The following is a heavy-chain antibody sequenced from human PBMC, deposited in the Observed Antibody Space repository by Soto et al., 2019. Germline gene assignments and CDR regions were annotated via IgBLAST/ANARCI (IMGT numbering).Heavy chain of an antibody. CDR1: GFTFSTYS. J-gene: IGHJ6*02. D-gene: IGHD3-10*01. CDR2: ITGSSGHK. V-gene: IGHV3-21*01. CDR3: ARDGEAHFGLDV. Sequence: PGVSLRLSCTASGFTFSTYSLNWVRQAPGKGLEWVSFITGSSGHKFYADSLRGRFTISRDNAKNSLYLQMNNLRAEDTAIYYCARDGEAHFGLDVWGQGTTVTVSS.